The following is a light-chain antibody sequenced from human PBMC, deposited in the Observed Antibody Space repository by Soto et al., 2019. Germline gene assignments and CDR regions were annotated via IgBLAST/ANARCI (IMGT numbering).Light chain of an antibody. J-gene: IGKJ5*01. Sequence: IHMTQSPYSLSAAVPDRVNIPFRASQSFRSHLHWYQQKPGKAPKLLIYAASSLQSGVPSRFSGSGSGTDFTLTISSLQPEDFATYYCQQSYSTPPTFGQGTRLEI. CDR1: QSFRSH. CDR3: QQSYSTPPT. CDR2: AAS. V-gene: IGKV1-39*01.